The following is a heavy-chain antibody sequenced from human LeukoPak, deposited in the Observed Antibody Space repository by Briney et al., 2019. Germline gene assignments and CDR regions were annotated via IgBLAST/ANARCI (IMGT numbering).Heavy chain of an antibody. V-gene: IGHV3-23*01. Sequence: TGGSLRLSCAASGFTFSSYAMSWVRQAPGEGLEWVSVISGSGDSTYYTDSVKGRFTISRDNSKNTLYLQMNSLRAEDTAVYYCAKQLTASGYYFDYWGPGSLVTVSS. CDR1: GFTFSSYA. D-gene: IGHD2-21*02. CDR3: AKQLTASGYYFDY. CDR2: ISGSGDST. J-gene: IGHJ4*02.